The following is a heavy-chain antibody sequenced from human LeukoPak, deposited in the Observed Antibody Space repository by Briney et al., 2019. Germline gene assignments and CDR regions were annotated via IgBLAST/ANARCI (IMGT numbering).Heavy chain of an antibody. Sequence: PMASVKVSCKASGYTFNGYYMHWVRQAPGQGLESIGWINSNSGARNYGQKFQGRVTMSRDTAINTAYMELTSLTSDDTGVYYCARGRGGATTGLDPWGQGTLVTVSS. D-gene: IGHD1-26*01. CDR3: ARGRGGATTGLDP. CDR1: GYTFNGYY. V-gene: IGHV1-2*02. CDR2: INSNSGAR. J-gene: IGHJ5*02.